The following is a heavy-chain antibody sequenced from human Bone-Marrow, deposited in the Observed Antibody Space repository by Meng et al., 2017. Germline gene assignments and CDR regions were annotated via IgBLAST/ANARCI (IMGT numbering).Heavy chain of an antibody. D-gene: IGHD4-23*01. CDR1: GFTFSSYE. J-gene: IGHJ6*02. V-gene: IGHV3-48*03. Sequence: GESLKISCAASGFTFSSYEMNWVRQAPGKGLEWVSYISSSGSTIYYADSVKGRFTISRDNAKNSLYLQMNSLRAEDTAVYYCARGDYGGNSYYYYGMDVWGQGTTVTVSS. CDR3: ARGDYGGNSYYYYGMDV. CDR2: ISSSGSTI.